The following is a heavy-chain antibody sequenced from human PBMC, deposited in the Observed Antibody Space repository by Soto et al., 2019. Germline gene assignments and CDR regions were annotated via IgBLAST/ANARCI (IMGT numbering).Heavy chain of an antibody. D-gene: IGHD3-22*01. V-gene: IGHV3-21*01. CDR2: ISSSSSYI. CDR3: TRGINMTHFDY. Sequence: EVQLVESGGGLVKPGGSLRLSCAASGFTFSSYSMNWVRQAPGKGLEWVSSISSSSSYIYYADSVKGRFTISRDNAKHSLYLQMNSLRAEDTTVYYCTRGINMTHFDYWGQGTLVTVSS. CDR1: GFTFSSYS. J-gene: IGHJ4*02.